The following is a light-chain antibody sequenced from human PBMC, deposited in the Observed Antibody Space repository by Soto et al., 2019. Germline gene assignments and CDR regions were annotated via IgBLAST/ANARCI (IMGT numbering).Light chain of an antibody. J-gene: IGKJ4*01. CDR2: YAS. V-gene: IGKV3-15*01. CDR3: QQYASSPLT. CDR1: QSVRNN. Sequence: EIMMTQSPATLSVSPGERATLSCRASQSVRNNLAWYQQKPGQAPRLLIYYASTRATGIPARFSGSGSGTEFTLTISSLQSEDFALYYCQQYASSPLTFGGGTKVETK.